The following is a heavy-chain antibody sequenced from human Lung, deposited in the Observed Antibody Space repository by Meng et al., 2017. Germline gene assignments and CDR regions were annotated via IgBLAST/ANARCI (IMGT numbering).Heavy chain of an antibody. CDR2: IFYDGST. V-gene: IGHV4-61*01. CDR3: ARDRIGSGWYSGHCFDP. D-gene: IGHD6-19*01. CDR1: GGAVSSGTYY. Sequence: GPGLVSACGTLPPHVTVSGGAVSSGTYYWGRIRQPRGNGVEWIGYIFYDGSTRYNPSLKSRFTISVDTSKNQLSLKLSSITAADRAVYYCARDRIGSGWYSGHCFDPWGQGILVTVSS. J-gene: IGHJ5*02.